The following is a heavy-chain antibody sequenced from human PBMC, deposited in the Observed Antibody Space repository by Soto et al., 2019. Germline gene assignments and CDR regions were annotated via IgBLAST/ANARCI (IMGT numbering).Heavy chain of an antibody. V-gene: IGHV1-46*01. CDR2: INPSGGST. J-gene: IGHJ6*02. CDR1: GYTFTSYY. Sequence: VASVKVSCKASGYTFTSYYMHWVRQAPGQGLEWMGIINPSGGSTSYAQKFQGRVTMTRDTSTSTVYMELSSLRSEDTAVYYCARDVVVVAATHRVKVADYYGMDVWGQGTTVTVSS. CDR3: ARDVVVVAATHRVKVADYYGMDV. D-gene: IGHD2-15*01.